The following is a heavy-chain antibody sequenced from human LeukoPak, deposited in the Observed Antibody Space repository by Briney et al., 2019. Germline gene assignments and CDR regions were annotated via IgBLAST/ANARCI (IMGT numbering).Heavy chain of an antibody. D-gene: IGHD2-15*01. V-gene: IGHV3-48*02. CDR1: GCTFSNYN. CDR3: ARVVVAANPDAFDI. CDR2: ISSSSSTI. J-gene: IGHJ3*02. Sequence: GGSLRLSCAASGCTFSNYNINWVRQAPGKGLEWLSYISSSSSTIYYAHSVKGRFTISRDNAKNSLYLQMNSLRDEDTAVYYCARVVVAANPDAFDIWGQGTMVTVSS.